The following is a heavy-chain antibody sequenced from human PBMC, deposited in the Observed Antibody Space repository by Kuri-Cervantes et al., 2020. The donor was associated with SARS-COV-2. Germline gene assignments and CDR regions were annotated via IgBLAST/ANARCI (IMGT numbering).Heavy chain of an antibody. CDR1: GFTFDDYA. Sequence: GGSLRLSCAASGFTFDDYAMHWVRQAPGKGLEWVSGISWNSGSIGYADSVKGRFTISRDNSKNTLYLQMNSLRAEDTAVYYRARDFLVGYDYWGQGTQV. CDR2: ISWNSGSI. D-gene: IGHD1-26*01. V-gene: IGHV3-9*01. J-gene: IGHJ4*02. CDR3: ARDFLVGYDY.